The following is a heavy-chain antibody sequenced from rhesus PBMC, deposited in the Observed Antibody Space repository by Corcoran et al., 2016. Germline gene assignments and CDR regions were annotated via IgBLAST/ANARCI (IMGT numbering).Heavy chain of an antibody. D-gene: IGHD6-31*01. Sequence: QLQLKEPGPGLVKPSETLSPTCAVSGGSISSSYWSWIRKAPGKGLEWIGDIYGSGKTTNCNTSLKSRFTLSVDTSKNQLSLKLSSVTAADTAVYYCARLGDSSGWYPIDYWGQGVLVTVSS. CDR3: ARLGDSSGWYPIDY. V-gene: IGHV4-169*01. J-gene: IGHJ4*01. CDR2: IYGSGKTT. CDR1: GGSISSSY.